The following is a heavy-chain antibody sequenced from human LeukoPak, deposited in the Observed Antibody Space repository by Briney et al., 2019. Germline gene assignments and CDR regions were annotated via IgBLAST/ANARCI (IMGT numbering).Heavy chain of an antibody. CDR1: GGTFSSYA. D-gene: IGHD6-6*01. J-gene: IGHJ3*02. CDR3: ASSPSSSSREAFDI. CDR2: IIPIFGTA. Sequence: GSSVKVSCKASGGTFSSYAISWVRQAPGQGLEWMGGIIPIFGTANYAQKFQGRVTITTDESTSTAYMELSSLRSEDTAVYYCASSPSSSSREAFDIWGQGTMDTVSS. V-gene: IGHV1-69*05.